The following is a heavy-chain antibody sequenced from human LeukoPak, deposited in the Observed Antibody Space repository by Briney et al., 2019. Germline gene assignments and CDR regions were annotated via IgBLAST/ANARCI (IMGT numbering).Heavy chain of an antibody. V-gene: IGHV3-74*01. Sequence: GGSLRLSCAASGFTLSSYWMHWVRQAPGKGLVWVSRISADGSINYADSVRGRFTVSRDNTKNTLYLQMNSLRAEDTAVYYCTRDTITSSRFFELWGRGALVTVSS. CDR3: TRDTITSSRFFEL. CDR1: GFTLSSYW. D-gene: IGHD3-16*01. CDR2: ISADGSI. J-gene: IGHJ2*01.